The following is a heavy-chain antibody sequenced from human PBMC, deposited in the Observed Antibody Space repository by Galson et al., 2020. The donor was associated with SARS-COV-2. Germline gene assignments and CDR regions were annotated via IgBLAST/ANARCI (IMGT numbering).Heavy chain of an antibody. CDR3: ARDSGFAIRSVPPSITIFGVTYPVKSFDI. CDR2: INPSGGST. CDR1: GYTFTSYY. J-gene: IGHJ3*02. Sequence: ASVKVSCKASGYTFTSYYMHWVRQAPGQGLEWMGIINPSGGSTSYAQKFQGRVTMTRDTSTSTVYMELSSLSSEDTSVYYCARDSGFAIRSVPPSITIFGVTYPVKSFDIWGRGTSVTVSS. V-gene: IGHV1-46*01. D-gene: IGHD3-3*01.